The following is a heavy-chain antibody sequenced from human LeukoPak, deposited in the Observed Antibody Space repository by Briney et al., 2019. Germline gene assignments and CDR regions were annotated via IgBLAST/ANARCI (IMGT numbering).Heavy chain of an antibody. D-gene: IGHD2-2*01. CDR3: ARRQDIVVVPAGMPYDFDY. J-gene: IGHJ4*02. Sequence: SETLSLTCTVSGDSISNTNYYWGWIRQPPGKGLEWIGSFCCSGNTYYNPSLKSRVTISVDTFKNQFSLKLSSVTAADTAVYYCARRQDIVVVPAGMPYDFDYWGQGTLVTVSS. V-gene: IGHV4-39*01. CDR2: FCCSGNT. CDR1: GDSISNTNYY.